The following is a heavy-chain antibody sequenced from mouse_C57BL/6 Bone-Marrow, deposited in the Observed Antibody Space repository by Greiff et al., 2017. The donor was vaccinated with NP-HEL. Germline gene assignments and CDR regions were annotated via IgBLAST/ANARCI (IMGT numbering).Heavy chain of an antibody. CDR2: ISSGGDYI. CDR3: TRGLTVFFAY. J-gene: IGHJ3*01. CDR1: GFTFSSYA. D-gene: IGHD4-1*01. Sequence: DVMLVESGEGLVKPGGSLKLSCAASGFTFSSYAMSWVRQTPEKRLEWVAYISSGGDYIYYADTVKGRFTISRDNARNTLYLQMSSLKSEDTAMYYCTRGLTVFFAYWGQGTLVTVSA. V-gene: IGHV5-9-1*02.